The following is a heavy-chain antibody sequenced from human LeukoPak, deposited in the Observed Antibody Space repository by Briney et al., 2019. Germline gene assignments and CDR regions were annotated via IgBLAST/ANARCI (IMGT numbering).Heavy chain of an antibody. J-gene: IGHJ4*02. CDR1: GYSISSGYY. V-gene: IGHV4-38-2*02. Sequence: PSETLSLTCTVSGYSISSGYYWGWIRQPPGKGLEWIGSIYHSGSTYYNPSLKSRVTISVDTSKNQFSLKLSSVTAADTAVYYCARDQSSTSLDYWGQGTLVTVSS. CDR2: IYHSGST. D-gene: IGHD2-2*01. CDR3: ARDQSSTSLDY.